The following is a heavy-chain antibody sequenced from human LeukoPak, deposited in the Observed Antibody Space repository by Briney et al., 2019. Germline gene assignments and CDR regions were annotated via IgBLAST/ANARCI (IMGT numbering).Heavy chain of an antibody. CDR2: IIPLFETT. D-gene: IGHD1-26*01. J-gene: IGHJ3*02. CDR1: GGTFRSYV. CDR3: ARDPGGSSAVEEDAFDI. V-gene: IGHV1-69*06. Sequence: SVKVSCKASGGTFRSYVISWVRQAPGQGLEWMGGIIPLFETTNYAQKFQGRLTITADKSTNTSYMDLSSLRSDDTAVYYCARDPGGSSAVEEDAFDIWGQGTMVTVSS.